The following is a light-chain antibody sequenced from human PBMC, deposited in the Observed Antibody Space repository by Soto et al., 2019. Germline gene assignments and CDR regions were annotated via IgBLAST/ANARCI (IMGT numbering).Light chain of an antibody. J-gene: IGKJ1*01. Sequence: DIQMTQSPSSLSASVGDRVTITCRASQGISNYFAWYQQKPGKVPKLLIYAASTLQSGVPSRFSGSGSGTDFNLTISSLQPEDVATYSCQKYNSAPRTFGQGTKVEIK. CDR1: QGISNY. V-gene: IGKV1-27*01. CDR3: QKYNSAPRT. CDR2: AAS.